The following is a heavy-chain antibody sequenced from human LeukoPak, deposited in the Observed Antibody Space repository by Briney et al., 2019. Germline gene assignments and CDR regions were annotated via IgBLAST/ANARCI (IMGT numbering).Heavy chain of an antibody. Sequence: SETLSLTCAVYGGSFSGYYWSWIRQPPGKGLEWIGEINHSGSTNYNPSLKSRVTISVDTSKNQFSLKLSSVTAADTAVYYCARGPVRGVRLYYYYYGMDVWGQGTTVTISS. J-gene: IGHJ6*02. D-gene: IGHD3-10*01. CDR2: INHSGST. CDR1: GGSFSGYY. V-gene: IGHV4-34*01. CDR3: ARGPVRGVRLYYYYYGMDV.